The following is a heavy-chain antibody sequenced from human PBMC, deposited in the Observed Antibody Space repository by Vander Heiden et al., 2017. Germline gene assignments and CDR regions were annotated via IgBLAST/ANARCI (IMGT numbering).Heavy chain of an antibody. CDR3: ARVTYGSGSYGVDY. D-gene: IGHD3-10*01. Sequence: WMNPNSGNTGYAQKFQGRVTMTRNTSISTAYMELSSLRSEDTAVYYCARVTYGSGSYGVDYWCQGTLVTVSS. CDR2: MNPNSGNT. J-gene: IGHJ4*02. V-gene: IGHV1-8*01.